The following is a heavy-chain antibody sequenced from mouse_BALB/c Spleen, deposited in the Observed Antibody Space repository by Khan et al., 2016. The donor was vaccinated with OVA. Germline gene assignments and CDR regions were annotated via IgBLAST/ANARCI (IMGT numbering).Heavy chain of an antibody. J-gene: IGHJ4*01. CDR3: ARGGAAYCRNDGGAMEY. CDR1: GYTFTTAG. CDR2: INTHSGVP. D-gene: IGHD2-14*01. V-gene: IGHV9-4*02. Sequence: QIQLVQAGPELKKPGETVRISCKASGYTFTTAGIQWVQQMPGKGLKWIGWINTHSGVPKYAADFKGRFAFSLEISVSTAYLQITNVNNEYTATYVGARGGAAYCRNDGGAMEYWGQGTSVTVSS.